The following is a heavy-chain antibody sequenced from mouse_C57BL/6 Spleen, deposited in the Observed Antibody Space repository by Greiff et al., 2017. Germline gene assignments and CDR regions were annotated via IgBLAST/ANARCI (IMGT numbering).Heavy chain of an antibody. CDR1: GYTFTGSW. J-gene: IGHJ1*03. Sequence: VHLVESGAELMKPGASVKLSCKATGYTFTGSWIEWVKQRPGHGLEWIGEILPGSGSTNYNEKFKGKATVTADTSSNTAYMQLSSLTTEDSAIYYCARRITTVVYWYFDVWGTGTTVTVSS. CDR2: ILPGSGST. V-gene: IGHV1-9*01. CDR3: ARRITTVVYWYFDV. D-gene: IGHD1-1*01.